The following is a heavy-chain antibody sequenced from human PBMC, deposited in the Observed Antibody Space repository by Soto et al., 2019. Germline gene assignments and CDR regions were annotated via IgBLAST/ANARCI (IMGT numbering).Heavy chain of an antibody. CDR2: ITAAGTST. Sequence: HPGGSLRLSCAASGFTFSTYWMHWVRQAPGEGLVWLSRITAAGTSTSSADSVKGRFTISRDNAKNTLYLQMNSLRAEDTAMYYCARGDPNYFDYWGQGILVTVSS. CDR3: ARGDPNYFDY. D-gene: IGHD2-8*01. J-gene: IGHJ4*02. CDR1: GFTFSTYW. V-gene: IGHV3-74*01.